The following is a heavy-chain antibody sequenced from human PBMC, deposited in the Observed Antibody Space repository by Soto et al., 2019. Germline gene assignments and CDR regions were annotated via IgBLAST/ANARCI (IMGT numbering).Heavy chain of an antibody. CDR3: ARGGSSWYYYYYGMDV. CDR1: GGSFSGYY. J-gene: IGHJ6*02. Sequence: SETLSLACAVYGGSFSGYYWSWIRQPPGKGLEWIGEINHSGSTNYNPSLKSRVTISVDTSKNQFSLKLSSVTAADTAVYYCARGGSSWYYYYYGMDVWGQGTTVTVSS. D-gene: IGHD6-13*01. V-gene: IGHV4-34*01. CDR2: INHSGST.